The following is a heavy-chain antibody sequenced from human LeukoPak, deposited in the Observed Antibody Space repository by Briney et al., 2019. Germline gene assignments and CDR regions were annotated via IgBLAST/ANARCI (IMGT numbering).Heavy chain of an antibody. CDR1: GFTFSSYS. CDR3: ARQIDYYGSGSLPDY. CDR2: ISSSSSYI. Sequence: GGSLRLSCAASGFTFSSYSMNWVRQAPGKGLEWVSSISSSSSYIYYADSVKGRFTISRDNAKNSQYVQMNSLRAEDTAVYYCARQIDYYGSGSLPDYWGQGTLVTVSS. V-gene: IGHV3-21*01. D-gene: IGHD3-10*01. J-gene: IGHJ4*02.